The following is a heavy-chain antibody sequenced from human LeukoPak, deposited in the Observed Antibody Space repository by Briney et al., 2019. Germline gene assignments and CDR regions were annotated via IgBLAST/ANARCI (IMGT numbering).Heavy chain of an antibody. V-gene: IGHV4-31*03. D-gene: IGHD1-1*01. Sequence: PSETLSLTCTVSGGSISSGGYYWSWIRQHSGKGLEWIGYIYYSGSTYYNPSLKSRVTISVDTSKNQFSLKLSSVTAADTAVYYCAREGRRLTDYWGQGTLVTVSS. CDR2: IYYSGST. J-gene: IGHJ4*02. CDR1: GGSISSGGYY. CDR3: AREGRRLTDY.